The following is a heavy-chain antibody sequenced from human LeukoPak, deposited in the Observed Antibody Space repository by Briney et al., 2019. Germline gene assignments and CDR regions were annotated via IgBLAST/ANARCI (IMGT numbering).Heavy chain of an antibody. CDR1: GYTFTGYY. J-gene: IGHJ6*02. CDR2: INPNSGGT. D-gene: IGHD2-2*01. V-gene: IGHV1-2*02. CDR3: ARDACSSTSCYYVYYYGMDV. Sequence: ASVKVSCKASGYTFTGYYMHWVRQAPGQGLEWMGWINPNSGGTDYAQKFQGRVTMTRDTSISTAYMELSRLRSDDTAVYYCARDACSSTSCYYVYYYGMDVWGQGTTVTVSS.